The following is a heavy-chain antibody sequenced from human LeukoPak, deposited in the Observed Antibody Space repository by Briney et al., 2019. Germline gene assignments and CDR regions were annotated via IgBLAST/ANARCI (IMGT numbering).Heavy chain of an antibody. CDR1: GFDFSDYA. J-gene: IGHJ6*02. V-gene: IGHV3-7*01. Sequence: GSLRLSCVASGFDFSDYAMHWVRQAPGKGLEWVANIKQDGSEKYYVDSVKGRFTISRDNAKNSLYLQMNSLRAEDTAVYYCARDGVKPDYYYGMDVWGQGTTVTVSS. CDR3: ARDGVKPDYYYGMDV. D-gene: IGHD3-16*01. CDR2: IKQDGSEK.